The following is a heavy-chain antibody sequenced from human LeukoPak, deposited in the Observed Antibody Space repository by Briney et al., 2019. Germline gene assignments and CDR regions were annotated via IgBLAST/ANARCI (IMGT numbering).Heavy chain of an antibody. Sequence: ASVKVSCKVSGYTFTDYYMHWVQQAPGKGLEWMGLVDPEDGETIYAEKFQGRVTITADTSTDTAYMELSSLRSEDTAVYYCATFPYSSSSYYFDYWGQGNLVTVSS. CDR1: GYTFTDYY. CDR3: ATFPYSSSSYYFDY. D-gene: IGHD6-13*01. V-gene: IGHV1-69-2*01. J-gene: IGHJ4*02. CDR2: VDPEDGET.